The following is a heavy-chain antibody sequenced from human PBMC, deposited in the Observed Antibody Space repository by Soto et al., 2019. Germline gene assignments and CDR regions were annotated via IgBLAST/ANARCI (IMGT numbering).Heavy chain of an antibody. CDR1: GFTFSSYG. Sequence: PGGSLRLSCAASGFTFSSYGMHWVRQAPGKGLEWVAVISYDGSNKYYADSVKGRFTISRDNSKNTLYLQMNSLRAEDTAVYYCAKEAAPYYYYYGMDVWGQGTTVTVSS. D-gene: IGHD6-25*01. CDR2: ISYDGSNK. CDR3: AKEAAPYYYYYGMDV. J-gene: IGHJ6*02. V-gene: IGHV3-30*18.